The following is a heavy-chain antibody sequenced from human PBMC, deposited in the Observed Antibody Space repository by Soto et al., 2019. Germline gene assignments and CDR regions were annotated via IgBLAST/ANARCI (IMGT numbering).Heavy chain of an antibody. V-gene: IGHV1-24*01. CDR2: FDPEDGET. CDR3: ATALDIVVVTAAMDV. D-gene: IGHD2-2*03. J-gene: IGHJ6*02. CDR1: GYTLTELS. Sequence: ASVKVSCKVSGYTLTELSMHWVRQAPGKGLEWMGGFDPEDGETIYAQKFQGRVTMTEDTSTDTAYMELSSLRSEDTAVYYCATALDIVVVTAAMDVWGQGTKVTVSS.